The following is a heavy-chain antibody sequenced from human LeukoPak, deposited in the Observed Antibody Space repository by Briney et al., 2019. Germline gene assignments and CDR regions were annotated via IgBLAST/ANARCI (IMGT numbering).Heavy chain of an antibody. Sequence: PSETLSLTCAVYGGSFSGYYWSWIRQPPGKGLEWIGEINHSGSTNYNPSLKSRVTISVDTSKNQFSLKLSSVTAADTAVYYCARGAPGTWFDPWGQGTLVTVSS. CDR3: ARGAPGTWFDP. CDR1: GGSFSGYY. J-gene: IGHJ5*02. V-gene: IGHV4-34*01. D-gene: IGHD6-13*01. CDR2: INHSGST.